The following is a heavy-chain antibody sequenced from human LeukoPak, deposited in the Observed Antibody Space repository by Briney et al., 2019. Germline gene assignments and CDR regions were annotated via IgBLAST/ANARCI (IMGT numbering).Heavy chain of an antibody. CDR1: GFTFGSYW. V-gene: IGHV3-7*03. CDR3: ARAMDV. J-gene: IGHJ6*02. CDR2: IKQDGSEK. Sequence: GGPLRLSCAASGFTFGSYWMTWVRQAPGKGLEWVANIKQDGSEKYHVDSVKGRFTISRDNAKNSVHLQMNSLRAEDTAVYYCARAMDVWGQGTTVTVSS.